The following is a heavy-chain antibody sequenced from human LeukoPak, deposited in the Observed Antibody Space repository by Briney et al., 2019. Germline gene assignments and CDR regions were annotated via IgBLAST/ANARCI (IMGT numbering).Heavy chain of an antibody. V-gene: IGHV1-69*05. CDR1: GGTFSSYA. D-gene: IGHD6-6*01. J-gene: IGHJ1*01. CDR3: ARSDAPGAAPLQH. CDR2: IIPIFGTA. Sequence: ASVKVSCKASGGTFSSYAISWVRQAPGQGLEWMGRIIPIFGTANYAQKFQGRVTITTDESTSTAYMELSSLRSEDTAVYYCARSDAPGAAPLQHWGQGTLLTVSS.